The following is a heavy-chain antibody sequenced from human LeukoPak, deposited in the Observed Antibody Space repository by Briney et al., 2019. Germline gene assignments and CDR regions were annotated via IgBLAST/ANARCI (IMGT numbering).Heavy chain of an antibody. CDR3: ARGLNWNYGSFDY. CDR2: IYHSGST. Sequence: SETLSLTCTVSGYSISSGFYWGWIRQPPGKGLEWIGNIYHSGSTSYNPSLKSRVTIHVDTSKIQFSLKLSSVTAADTAVYYCARGLNWNYGSFDYWGQGTLVTVSS. D-gene: IGHD1-7*01. V-gene: IGHV4-38-2*02. J-gene: IGHJ4*02. CDR1: GYSISSGFY.